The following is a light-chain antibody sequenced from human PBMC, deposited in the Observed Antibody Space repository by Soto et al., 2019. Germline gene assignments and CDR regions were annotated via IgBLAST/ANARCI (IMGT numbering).Light chain of an antibody. V-gene: IGKV1-39*01. CDR2: AAS. Sequence: DIQMTQSPSSLSASVGDRVTITCRASQSISSDLNWYQQKPGKAPKLLIYAASSLQSGVPSRFSGSGSGTEFTLTISSLQPEDFATYYCQQSYSTPPSFGQGTKLEIK. J-gene: IGKJ2*01. CDR1: QSISSD. CDR3: QQSYSTPPS.